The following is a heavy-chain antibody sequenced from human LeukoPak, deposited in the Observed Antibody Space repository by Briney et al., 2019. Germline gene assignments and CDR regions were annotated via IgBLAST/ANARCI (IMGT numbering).Heavy chain of an antibody. J-gene: IGHJ4*02. D-gene: IGHD3-10*01. V-gene: IGHV3-23*01. Sequence: GGSLRLSCAASGFTFSSYAMSWVRQAPGKGLEWVSAISGSGGSTYYADSAKGRFTISRDNSKNTLYLQMNSLRAEDTAVYYCANARITMVRGVIENFDYWGQGTLVTVSS. CDR3: ANARITMVRGVIENFDY. CDR2: ISGSGGST. CDR1: GFTFSSYA.